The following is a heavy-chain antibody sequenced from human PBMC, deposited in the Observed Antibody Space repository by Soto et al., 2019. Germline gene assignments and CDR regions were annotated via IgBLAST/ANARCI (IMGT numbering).Heavy chain of an antibody. CDR1: GFAISTSGVG. J-gene: IGHJ5*02. Sequence: QITLKESGPTLVKPTQPLTLTCTFSGFAISTSGVGVGWIRQPPGKALEWRALIYWNDDKRYRQSLKSRLTITKDTSKNQAFLTMTNMDPVDTATYYCAHSYLVRIVGATCDNWFDPWGQGTLVTVSS. CDR3: AHSYLVRIVGATCDNWFDP. D-gene: IGHD1-26*01. CDR2: IYWNDDK. V-gene: IGHV2-5*01.